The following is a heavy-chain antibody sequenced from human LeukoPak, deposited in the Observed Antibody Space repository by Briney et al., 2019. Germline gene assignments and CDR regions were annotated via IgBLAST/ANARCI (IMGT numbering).Heavy chain of an antibody. Sequence: GASVKVSCKASGYTFTSYYMHWVRQAPGQGLEWMGIINPSGGSTSYAQKFQGRVTMTRDTSTSTVYMELSSLRSEDTAVYYCVRGFSYYYDSSGYYFDYWGQGTLVTVSS. D-gene: IGHD3-22*01. CDR1: GYTFTSYY. J-gene: IGHJ4*02. CDR2: INPSGGST. CDR3: VRGFSYYYDSSGYYFDY. V-gene: IGHV1-46*01.